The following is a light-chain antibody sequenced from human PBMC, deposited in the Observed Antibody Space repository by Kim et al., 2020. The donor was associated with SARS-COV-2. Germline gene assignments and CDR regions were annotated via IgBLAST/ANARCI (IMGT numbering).Light chain of an antibody. J-gene: IGLJ2*01. V-gene: IGLV9-49*01. CDR3: GADHGSGSNFVYV. CDR1: SGYSNYK. Sequence: CALRSGYSNYKGDWYQQRPGKGPRFVMRVGTGGIVGSKGDGIPDRFSVLGSGLNRYLTIKNIQEEDESDYHCGADHGSGSNFVYVFGGGTQLTVL. CDR2: VGTGGIVG.